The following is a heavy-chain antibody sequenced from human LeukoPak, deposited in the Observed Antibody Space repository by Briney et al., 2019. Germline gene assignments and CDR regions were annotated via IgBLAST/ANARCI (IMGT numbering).Heavy chain of an antibody. CDR3: ARLLQGVAGTWGY. Sequence: GASLKISCKASGYGFTTYWIAWVRQMPGKGLEWMGMIYPCDSDTRYSPSFQGQITISVDKSISIAYLQWSSLKASDTAMYYCARLLQGVAGTWGYWGQGTLVTV. CDR2: IYPCDSDT. V-gene: IGHV5-51*01. J-gene: IGHJ4*02. D-gene: IGHD6-19*01. CDR1: GYGFTTYW.